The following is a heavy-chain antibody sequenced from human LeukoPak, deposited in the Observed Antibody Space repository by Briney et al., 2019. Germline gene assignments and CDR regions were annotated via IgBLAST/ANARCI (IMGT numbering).Heavy chain of an antibody. CDR2: ISGSGGST. J-gene: IGHJ4*02. Sequence: GGSLRLSCAASGFTFSRHAMIWVGQAPGKGLEWVSAISGSGGSTYYADSVKGRFTISRDNSKNTLYLQMNSLRAEDTAVYYCAKGRGDHGDEWGQGTLVTVSS. CDR1: GFTFSRHA. CDR3: AKGRGDHGDE. V-gene: IGHV3-23*01. D-gene: IGHD4-17*01.